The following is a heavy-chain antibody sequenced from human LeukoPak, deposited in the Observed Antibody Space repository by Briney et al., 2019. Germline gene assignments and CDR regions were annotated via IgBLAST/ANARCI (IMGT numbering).Heavy chain of an antibody. D-gene: IGHD1-26*01. CDR3: ASGSYGYYFDY. Sequence: PGGSLRLSCAASGFTFSSYSMYWVRQAPGKGLEWVSYISSSSSTIYYADSVKGRFTISRDNAKNSLYLQMNSLRAEDTAVYYCASGSYGYYFDYWGQGTLVTVSS. J-gene: IGHJ4*02. CDR1: GFTFSSYS. CDR2: ISSSSSTI. V-gene: IGHV3-48*01.